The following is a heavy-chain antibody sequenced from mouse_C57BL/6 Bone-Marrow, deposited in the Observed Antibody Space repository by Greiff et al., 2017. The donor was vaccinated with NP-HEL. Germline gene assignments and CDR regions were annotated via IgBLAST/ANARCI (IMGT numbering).Heavy chain of an antibody. Sequence: EVKLVESGGGLVKPGGSLKLSCAASGFTFSSYAMSWVRQTPEKRLEWVATISDGGSYTYYPDNVKGRFTISRDNAKNNLYLQMGHLKSEDTAMYYCARGIYGNYWGQGTTLTVSS. J-gene: IGHJ2*01. CDR1: GFTFSSYA. CDR2: ISDGGSYT. CDR3: ARGIYGNY. D-gene: IGHD2-1*01. V-gene: IGHV5-4*03.